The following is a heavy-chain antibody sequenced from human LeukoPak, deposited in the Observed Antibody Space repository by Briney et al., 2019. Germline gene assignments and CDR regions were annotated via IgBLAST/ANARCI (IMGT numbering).Heavy chain of an antibody. V-gene: IGHV4-39*07. Sequence: SETLSLTCTVSGGSISSSSYYWGWIRQPPGKGLEWIGSIYYSGSTYYNPSLKSRVTISVDTSKNQFSLKLSSVTAEDTALYYCARGGCLSGSCYWDYYYYYMDVWGKGTTVTVSS. D-gene: IGHD2-15*01. J-gene: IGHJ6*03. CDR3: ARGGCLSGSCYWDYYYYYMDV. CDR2: IYYSGST. CDR1: GGSISSSSYY.